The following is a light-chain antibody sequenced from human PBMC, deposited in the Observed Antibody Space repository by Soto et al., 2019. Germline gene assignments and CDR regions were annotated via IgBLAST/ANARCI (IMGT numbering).Light chain of an antibody. V-gene: IGKV1-5*03. CDR1: KTMSSW. CDR3: QQYNTLRT. CDR2: KAS. Sequence: EIQRAQSPSTLSASVGDRVTMTCRGSKTMSSWLAWYQKRPGKAPKLLIYKASSLESGVPSRFSGSGSGTEFTLTISRLQPDDFATYYCQQYNTLRTFGQGTKVDI. J-gene: IGKJ1*01.